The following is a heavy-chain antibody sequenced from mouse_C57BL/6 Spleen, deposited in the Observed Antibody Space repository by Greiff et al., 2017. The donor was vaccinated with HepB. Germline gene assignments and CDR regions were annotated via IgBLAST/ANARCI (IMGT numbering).Heavy chain of an antibody. V-gene: IGHV1-55*01. CDR3: ARWGAYDWLDY. Sequence: QVQLQQPGAELVKPGASVKMSCKASGYTFTSYWITWVKQRPEQGLEWIGDIYPGSGSTNYKEKFKSKATLTVDTSSSTAYLQLSSLTSEDSAVYYCARWGAYDWLDYWGQGTLVTVSA. CDR2: IYPGSGST. J-gene: IGHJ3*01. D-gene: IGHD2-12*01. CDR1: GYTFTSYW.